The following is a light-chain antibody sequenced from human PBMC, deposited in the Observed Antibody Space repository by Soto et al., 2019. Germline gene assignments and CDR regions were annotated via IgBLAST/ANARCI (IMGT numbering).Light chain of an antibody. V-gene: IGKV1-39*01. CDR1: QSINSY. Sequence: DIQMTQSPSSLSASVGDRVTITCRASQSINSYLNWYQQKPWKAPKLLIYAASSLQSGVTSRFSGSGSGTDFTLTIRSLQPDAFANYYCQQSYSTPRNFGQGTTLEIK. CDR2: AAS. CDR3: QQSYSTPRN. J-gene: IGKJ2*01.